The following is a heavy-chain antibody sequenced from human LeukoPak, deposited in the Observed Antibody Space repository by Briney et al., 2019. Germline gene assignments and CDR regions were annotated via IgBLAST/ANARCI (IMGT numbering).Heavy chain of an antibody. J-gene: IGHJ3*02. Sequence: GESLKISCKGSGYSFTSYWIGWVRQMPGKGLEWMGIIYPGDSDTRYSPSFQGQVTISADKSISTAYLQWSSLKASDTAMYYCARHPATVSTRRAFDIWGQGTMVTVSS. V-gene: IGHV5-51*01. D-gene: IGHD4-23*01. CDR1: GYSFTSYW. CDR2: IYPGDSDT. CDR3: ARHPATVSTRRAFDI.